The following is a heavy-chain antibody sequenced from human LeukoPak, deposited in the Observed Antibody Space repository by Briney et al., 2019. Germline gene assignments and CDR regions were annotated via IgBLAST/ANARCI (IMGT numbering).Heavy chain of an antibody. CDR3: ARVPLADSSGYDYYYYGMDV. Sequence: SVKVSCKASGGTFSSYAISWVRQAPGQGLEWMGGIIPIFGTANYAQKFQGRVTITTDESTSTAYMELSSLRSEDTAVYYCARVPLADSSGYDYYYYGMDVWGQGTTVTVSS. J-gene: IGHJ6*02. V-gene: IGHV1-69*05. CDR2: IIPIFGTA. D-gene: IGHD3-22*01. CDR1: GGTFSSYA.